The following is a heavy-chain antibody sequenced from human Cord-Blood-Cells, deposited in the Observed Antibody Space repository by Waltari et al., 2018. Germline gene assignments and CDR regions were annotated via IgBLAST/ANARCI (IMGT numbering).Heavy chain of an antibody. CDR2: IKSKTDGETI. CDR3: TSSEKPTARFDY. D-gene: IGHD5-18*01. CDR1: GLTFSNAW. V-gene: IGHV3-15*01. J-gene: IGHJ4*02. Sequence: EVQLVESGGGLVKPGGSLRLSCVDSGLTFSNAWLAWVRQAPGKGLEWIGRIKSKTDGETIDYAAPVKGRFTISRDDSKNTLYLQMNSLKTEDTAVYYCTSSEKPTARFDYWGQGTLVTVSS.